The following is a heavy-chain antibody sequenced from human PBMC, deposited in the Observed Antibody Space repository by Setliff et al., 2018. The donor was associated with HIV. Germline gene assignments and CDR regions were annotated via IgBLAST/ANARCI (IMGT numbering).Heavy chain of an antibody. J-gene: IGHJ5*02. CDR3: ARRAGNWGLNWFDP. Sequence: SETLSLTCDFSGSSITTTYFWAWIRLPPGKGLGWVGSHYHDGTSFYNPSLKSRVTVSLDTSKNQFSLKLQSVTAADTAVYYCARRAGNWGLNWFDPWGQGTQVTVS. D-gene: IGHD3-10*01. CDR1: GSSITTTYF. CDR2: HYHDGTS. V-gene: IGHV4-38-2*01.